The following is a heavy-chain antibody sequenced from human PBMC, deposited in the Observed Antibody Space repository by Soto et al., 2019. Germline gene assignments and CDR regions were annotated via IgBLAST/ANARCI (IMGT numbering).Heavy chain of an antibody. J-gene: IGHJ6*02. V-gene: IGHV1-69*13. CDR1: GGTFSSYA. CDR3: ARNLDIVLVPAAPSAPYYYYGMDV. D-gene: IGHD2-2*01. CDR2: IIPIFGTA. Sequence: ASVKVSCKASGGTFSSYAISWVRQAPGQGLEWMGGIIPIFGTANYAQKFQGRVTITADESTSTAYMELSSLRSEDTAVYYCARNLDIVLVPAAPSAPYYYYGMDVWGQGTTVTVSS.